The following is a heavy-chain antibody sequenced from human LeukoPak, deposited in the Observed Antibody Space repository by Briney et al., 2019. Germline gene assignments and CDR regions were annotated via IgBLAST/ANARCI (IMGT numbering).Heavy chain of an antibody. CDR2: IKQDGSEK. CDR3: AREAIEQQLVRDDAFDI. CDR1: GFTFSSYW. V-gene: IGHV3-7*01. D-gene: IGHD6-13*01. J-gene: IGHJ3*02. Sequence: GGSLRLSCAASGFTFSSYWMSWVRQAPGKGLEWVANIKQDGSEKYYVDSVKGRFTISRDNAKNSLYLQMNSLRAEDTAVYYCAREAIEQQLVRDDAFDIWGQGTMVIVSS.